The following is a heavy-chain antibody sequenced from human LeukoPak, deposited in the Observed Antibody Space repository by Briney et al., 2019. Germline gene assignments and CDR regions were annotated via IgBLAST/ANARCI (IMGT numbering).Heavy chain of an antibody. Sequence: PSETLSLTCAVYGGSFSGYYWSWIRQPPGKGLEWIGEINHSGSTNYNPPLKSRVTISVDTPKNQFSLKLTSVTASDSAVYYCASSNWLRDANFDSWGQGTLVTVSS. J-gene: IGHJ4*02. CDR1: GGSFSGYY. D-gene: IGHD6-13*01. CDR2: INHSGST. V-gene: IGHV4-34*01. CDR3: ASSNWLRDANFDS.